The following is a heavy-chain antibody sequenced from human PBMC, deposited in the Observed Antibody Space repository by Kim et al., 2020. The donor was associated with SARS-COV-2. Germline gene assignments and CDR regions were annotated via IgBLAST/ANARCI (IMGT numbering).Heavy chain of an antibody. J-gene: IGHJ4*02. CDR3: VRDLSGAWTFDY. Sequence: ASVKVSCKASGYTFTSNHMHWVRRAPGQGLEWMAMITPSGDITHYAQTFQGRLTLTTDTSTSTVYMELSSLRSEDTAVYFCVRDLSGAWTFDYWGQGTLVTVSS. CDR2: ITPSGDIT. D-gene: IGHD2-21*02. CDR1: GYTFTSNH. V-gene: IGHV1-46*01.